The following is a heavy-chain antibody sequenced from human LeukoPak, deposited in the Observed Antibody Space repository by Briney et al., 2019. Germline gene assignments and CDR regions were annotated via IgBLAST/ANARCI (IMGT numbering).Heavy chain of an antibody. Sequence: GESLKISCKGSAYRFTSYWIGWVRQMPGKGLEWMGIIYPGDSDTRYSPSFQGQVTISADKSISTAYLQWSSLKVSDTAMYYCGRGGYYSGGIFYYYFDYWGQGTLVTVSS. CDR2: IYPGDSDT. J-gene: IGHJ4*02. CDR3: GRGGYYSGGIFYYYFDY. V-gene: IGHV5-51*01. D-gene: IGHD2-15*01. CDR1: AYRFTSYW.